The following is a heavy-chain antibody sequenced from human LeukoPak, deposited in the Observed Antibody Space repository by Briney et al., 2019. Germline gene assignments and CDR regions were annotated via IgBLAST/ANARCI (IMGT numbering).Heavy chain of an antibody. D-gene: IGHD5-24*01. CDR3: AREEGRDGYNYDY. Sequence: HSGRSLRLSCEASGFKFFTFAMHWVRRAPGKGLERVAIISYDGSNKYYGDSVKGRFTISRDNSKNTLYLQMNSLRAEDTAAYYCAREEGRDGYNYDYWGQGTLVTVSS. CDR1: GFKFFTFA. J-gene: IGHJ4*02. V-gene: IGHV3-30*07. CDR2: ISYDGSNK.